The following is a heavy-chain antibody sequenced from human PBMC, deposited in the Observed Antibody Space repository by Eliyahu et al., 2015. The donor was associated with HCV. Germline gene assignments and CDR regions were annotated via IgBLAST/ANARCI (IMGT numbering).Heavy chain of an antibody. V-gene: IGHV1-2*02. J-gene: IGHJ3*02. CDR2: IXPNSGGT. D-gene: IGHD3-22*01. Sequence: QVQLVQSGAEVKKPGASVKVSCKAXGXTFTGXYMHWVRQAPGQGLEWMGWIXPNSGGTNXAQKFQGRVTMTRDTSISTAYMELSRLRSDDTAVYYCAREAHSSGYYWEGAFDIWGQGTMVTVSS. CDR3: AREAHSSGYYWEGAFDI. CDR1: GXTFTGXY.